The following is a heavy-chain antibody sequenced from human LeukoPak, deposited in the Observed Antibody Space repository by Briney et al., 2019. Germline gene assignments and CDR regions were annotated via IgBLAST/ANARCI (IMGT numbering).Heavy chain of an antibody. Sequence: SQTLSLTCTVSGGSISSGDYYWSWIRQPPGKGLEWIGYIYYSGSTYYNPSLKSRVTISVDTSKNQFSLKLSSVTAADTAVYYCARAYLPDYYYYYGMDVWGKGTTVTVSS. J-gene: IGHJ6*04. CDR2: IYYSGST. V-gene: IGHV4-30-4*01. CDR1: GGSISSGDYY. CDR3: ARAYLPDYYYYYGMDV.